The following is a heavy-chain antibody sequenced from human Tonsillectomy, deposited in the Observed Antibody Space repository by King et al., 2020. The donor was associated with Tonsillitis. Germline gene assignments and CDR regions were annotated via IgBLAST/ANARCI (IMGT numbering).Heavy chain of an antibody. CDR3: TKDQGFG. D-gene: IGHD3-16*01. Sequence: VQLVESGGDLVQPGGSLRLSCAASGFTFSSFWMHWVRQAPGKGLVWVSRISLDGRRTTYADSVKGRFTISRDNAKNTLFLQMNSLSGEDTAMYYCTKDQGFGWGQGTLVTVSS. J-gene: IGHJ4*02. V-gene: IGHV3-74*03. CDR2: ISLDGRRT. CDR1: GFTFSSFW.